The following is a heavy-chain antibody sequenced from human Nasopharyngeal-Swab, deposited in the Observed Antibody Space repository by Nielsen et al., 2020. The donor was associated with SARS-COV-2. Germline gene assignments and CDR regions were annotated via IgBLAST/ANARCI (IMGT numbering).Heavy chain of an antibody. V-gene: IGHV4-39*07. CDR3: ARRARFDFWSGHGAFDI. Sequence: SETLSLTCTVSGGSISSSSYYWGWIRQPPGKGLEWIGSIYYSGSTYYNPSLKSRVTISVDTSKNQFSLELSSVTAADTAVYYCARRARFDFWSGHGAFDIWGQGTMVTVSS. CDR1: GGSISSSSYY. J-gene: IGHJ3*02. CDR2: IYYSGST. D-gene: IGHD3-3*01.